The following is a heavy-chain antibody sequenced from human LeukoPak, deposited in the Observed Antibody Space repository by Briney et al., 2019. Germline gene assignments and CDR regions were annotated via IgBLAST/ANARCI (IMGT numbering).Heavy chain of an antibody. Sequence: ASVKVSCEASGYTYTCYYMHWVRQAPGQGLEWMGWINPNSGGTNYAQKFQGRVTMTRDTSISTAYMELSRLRSDDTAVYYCASPTGTTSVYYYYYGMDVWGQGTTVTVSS. CDR2: INPNSGGT. CDR1: GYTYTCYY. D-gene: IGHD1-1*01. V-gene: IGHV1-2*02. J-gene: IGHJ6*02. CDR3: ASPTGTTSVYYYYYGMDV.